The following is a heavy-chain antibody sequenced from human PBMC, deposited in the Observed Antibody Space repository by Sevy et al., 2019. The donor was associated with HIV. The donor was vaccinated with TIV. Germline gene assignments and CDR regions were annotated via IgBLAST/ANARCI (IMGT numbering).Heavy chain of an antibody. CDR3: TRWKGLQSIFDY. D-gene: IGHD1-1*01. V-gene: IGHV3-49*04. CDR1: GFTFGDYA. Sequence: GSLRLSCTTSGFTFGDYAMNWVRQAPGKGLEWVAFLKSKADGGTVDHAASVKGRFTISRDDSKSIAYLQMNDLATEDTGVYYCTRWKGLQSIFDYWGQGALVTVSS. CDR2: LKSKADGGTV. J-gene: IGHJ4*02.